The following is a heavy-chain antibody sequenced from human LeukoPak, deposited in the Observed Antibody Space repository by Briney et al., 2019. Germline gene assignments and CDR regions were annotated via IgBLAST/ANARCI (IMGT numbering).Heavy chain of an antibody. CDR2: ISSSSGYI. CDR1: GFTFSSYS. J-gene: IGHJ3*02. V-gene: IGHV3-21*01. D-gene: IGHD2-15*01. CDR3: ARAPDIVVVVAAYGAAFDI. Sequence: GGSLRLSCAASGFTFSSYSMNWVRQAPGKGLEWVSSISSSSGYIYYADSVKGRFTISRDNAKNSLYLQMNSLRAEDTAVYYCARAPDIVVVVAAYGAAFDIWGQGTMVTVSS.